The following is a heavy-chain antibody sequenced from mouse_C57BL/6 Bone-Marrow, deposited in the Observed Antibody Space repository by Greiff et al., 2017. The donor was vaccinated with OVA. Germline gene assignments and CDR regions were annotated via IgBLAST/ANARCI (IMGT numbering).Heavy chain of an antibody. CDR1: GFNIKDAY. CDR2: IDPENGDT. Sequence: VQLQQSGAELVRPGASVKLSCTASGFNIKDAYMHWVKQRPEQGLEWIGWIDPENGDTEYASKFQGKATITADTSSNTAYLQLSSLTSEDTAVYYCTTKGGWFAYWGQGTLVTVSA. J-gene: IGHJ3*01. CDR3: TTKGGWFAY. V-gene: IGHV14-4*01.